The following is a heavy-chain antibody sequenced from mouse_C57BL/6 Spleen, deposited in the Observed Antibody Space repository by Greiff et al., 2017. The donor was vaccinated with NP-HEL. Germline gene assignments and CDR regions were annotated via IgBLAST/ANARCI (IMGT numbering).Heavy chain of an antibody. CDR3: ARSDYYGSSFYYFDY. Sequence: QVQLKQSGPELVKPGASVKISCKASGYAFSSSWMNWVKQRPGMGLEWIGRIYPGDGDTNYNGKFKGKATLTADKSSSTAYMQLSSLTSEDSAVCFCARSDYYGSSFYYFDYWGQGTTLTVSS. CDR1: GYAFSSSW. J-gene: IGHJ2*01. CDR2: IYPGDGDT. V-gene: IGHV1-82*01. D-gene: IGHD1-1*01.